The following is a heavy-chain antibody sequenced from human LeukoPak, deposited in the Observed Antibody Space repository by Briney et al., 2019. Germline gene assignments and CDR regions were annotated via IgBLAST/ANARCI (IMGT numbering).Heavy chain of an antibody. CDR2: IYYSGNT. J-gene: IGHJ4*02. D-gene: IGHD5-18*01. V-gene: IGHV4-39*07. CDR3: ARDRMGTAMVPIDY. Sequence: KTSETLSLTCTVSGGSISSSSYYWGWIRQTPGKGLEWIGTIYYSGNTYYNPSLKSRVTLSVDTSKNQFSLKVNSVTAADTAVYYCARDRMGTAMVPIDYWGQGTLVTVSS. CDR1: GGSISSSSYY.